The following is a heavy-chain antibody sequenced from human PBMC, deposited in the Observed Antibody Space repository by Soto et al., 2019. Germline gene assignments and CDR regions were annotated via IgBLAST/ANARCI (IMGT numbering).Heavy chain of an antibody. V-gene: IGHV1-18*04. Sequence: VASVKVSCKASDYTFTSYGISWVRQAPGQGLEWMGWISAYNGNTNYAQKLQGRVTMTTDTSTSTAYMELRSLRSDDTAVYYCARDIVVVPAASSGGYYYYGMDVWGQGTTVTVSS. CDR1: DYTFTSYG. D-gene: IGHD2-2*01. CDR3: ARDIVVVPAASSGGYYYYGMDV. J-gene: IGHJ6*02. CDR2: ISAYNGNT.